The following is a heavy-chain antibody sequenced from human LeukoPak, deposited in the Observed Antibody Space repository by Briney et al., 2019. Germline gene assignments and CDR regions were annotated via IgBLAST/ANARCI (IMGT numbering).Heavy chain of an antibody. D-gene: IGHD6-13*01. V-gene: IGHV4-4*09. CDR1: GGSISSYY. J-gene: IGHJ5*02. CDR2: IYTSGST. CDR3: ARGIAAAGTGP. Sequence: SETLSLTCNVSGGSISSYYWSWIRQPPGKGLEWIGYIYTSGSTNYNPSLKSRVTISVDTSKNQFSLRLSSVTAADTAVYYCARGIAAAGTGPWGQGTLVTVSS.